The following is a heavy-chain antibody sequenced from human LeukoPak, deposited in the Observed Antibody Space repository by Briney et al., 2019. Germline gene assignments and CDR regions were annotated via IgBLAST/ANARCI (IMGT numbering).Heavy chain of an antibody. J-gene: IGHJ4*02. V-gene: IGHV4-34*01. CDR2: INHSGST. CDR3: ARRGWGSYRSSYYFDY. D-gene: IGHD3-16*02. Sequence: SETLSLTCAVYGGSFSGYYWSWIRQPPGKGLEWIGEINHSGSTNYNPSLKSRVTISVDTSKNQFSLKLSSVTAADTAVYYCARRGWGSYRSSYYFDYWAREPWSPSP. CDR1: GGSFSGYY.